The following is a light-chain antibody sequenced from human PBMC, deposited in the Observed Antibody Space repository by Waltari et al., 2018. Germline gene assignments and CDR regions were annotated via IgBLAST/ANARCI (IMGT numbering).Light chain of an antibody. CDR2: DAS. J-gene: IGKJ4*01. CDR1: QDIRKN. Sequence: DIQMTQSPSSLSASVGARVTITCQASQDIRKNLNWFQQKPGKAHRVLIFDASNSQAAVPSRFSGSGSGTDFAFTISSLQPEDIGTYDCQQYANLPLTLGGGTRVEIK. CDR3: QQYANLPLT. V-gene: IGKV1-33*01.